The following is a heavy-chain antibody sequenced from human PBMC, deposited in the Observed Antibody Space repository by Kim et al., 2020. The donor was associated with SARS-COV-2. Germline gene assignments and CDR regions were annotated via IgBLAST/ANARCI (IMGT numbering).Heavy chain of an antibody. V-gene: IGHV3-30*01. Sequence: DSVKGRFTNSRDNSKNTLYLQMNSLRAEDKAVYYCARDMDDYNYDSSGLDYWGHGTLGTVSA. J-gene: IGHJ4*01. CDR3: ARDMDDYNYDSSGLDY. D-gene: IGHD3-22*01.